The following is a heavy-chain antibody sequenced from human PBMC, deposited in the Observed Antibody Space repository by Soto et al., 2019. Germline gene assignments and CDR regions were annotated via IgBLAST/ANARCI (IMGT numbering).Heavy chain of an antibody. CDR2: IWYDGSNK. V-gene: IGHV3-33*01. CDR1: GFTFSSYG. CDR3: ARGSGGDHYFDY. Sequence: GSLSLSCAASGFTFSSYGMHWVRQAPGKGLEWVAVIWYDGSNKYYADSVKGRFTISRDNSKNTLYLQMNSLRAEDTAVYYCARGSGGDHYFDYWGQGTLVTVSS. J-gene: IGHJ4*02. D-gene: IGHD3-10*01.